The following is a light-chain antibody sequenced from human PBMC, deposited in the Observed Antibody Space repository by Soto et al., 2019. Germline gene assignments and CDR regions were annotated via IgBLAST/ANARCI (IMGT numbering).Light chain of an antibody. Sequence: QSALTQPASVSGSLGQSITISCTGTGSDIAGYNYISWYQQLPGKAPKLMISEVSNRPSGVSNRFSGSKSGNTASLTISGLQAEDEADYYCSSYTAGGTIFGTGTKLTVL. J-gene: IGLJ1*01. CDR1: GSDIAGYNY. CDR2: EVS. CDR3: SSYTAGGTI. V-gene: IGLV2-14*01.